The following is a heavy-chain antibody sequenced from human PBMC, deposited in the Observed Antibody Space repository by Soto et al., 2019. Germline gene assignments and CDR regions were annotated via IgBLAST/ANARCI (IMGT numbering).Heavy chain of an antibody. V-gene: IGHV3-30-3*01. Sequence: QVQLVESGGGVVQPGRSLRLSCAASGFTFRNYAMHWVRQAPGKGLECVAVISYDGGNKFYRDYVKGRFTISRDNSKNPMYLQKNSLRYEDTAVYYCARGDREDIAVVIGGRPGEYGVDVWGQGTTVTVSS. J-gene: IGHJ6*02. CDR2: ISYDGGNK. CDR1: GFTFRNYA. D-gene: IGHD2-15*01. CDR3: ARGDREDIAVVIGGRPGEYGVDV.